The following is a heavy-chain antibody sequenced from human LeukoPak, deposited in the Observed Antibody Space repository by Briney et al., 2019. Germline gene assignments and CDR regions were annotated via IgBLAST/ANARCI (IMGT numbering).Heavy chain of an antibody. CDR3: ARDYDSSGYHDY. CDR1: GFTFSSYS. Sequence: PGGSLRLSCAASGFTFSSYSMNWVRQAPGKGLEWVSSISSSSYKYYADSVKGRFTISRDNAKNSLYLQMNSLRAEDTAVYYCARDYDSSGYHDYWGQGTLVTVSS. CDR2: ISSSSYK. D-gene: IGHD3-22*01. J-gene: IGHJ4*02. V-gene: IGHV3-21*01.